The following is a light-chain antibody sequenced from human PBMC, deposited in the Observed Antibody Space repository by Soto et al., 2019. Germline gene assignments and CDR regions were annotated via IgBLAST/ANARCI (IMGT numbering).Light chain of an antibody. CDR2: EVS. CDR1: SSDVAAYNY. CDR3: FSHRGGDSHV. J-gene: IGLJ1*01. V-gene: IGLV2-14*01. Sequence: QSALTQPASVSGSPGQSITISCTGTSSDVAAYNYVSWYQHHPGKAPKLMIYEVSNRPSWVSNRFSGSKTGNTASLTISGLQAEDEADYYCFSHRGGDSHVFGTGTKVTVL.